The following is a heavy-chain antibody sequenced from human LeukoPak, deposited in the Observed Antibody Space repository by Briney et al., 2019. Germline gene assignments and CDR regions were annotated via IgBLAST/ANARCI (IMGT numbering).Heavy chain of an antibody. CDR2: IHTGNGDT. D-gene: IGHD6-25*01. CDR3: ARDAAGLLDH. Sequence: ASVKVSCKASGYSFTTFPIHWVRQAPGQAPEWVGWIHTGNGDTKYSQAFQDRVTTAGDTPATTAFMELSSLRSEDTAVYYCARDAAGLLDHWGQGTLVTVSS. V-gene: IGHV1-3*04. J-gene: IGHJ4*02. CDR1: GYSFTTFP.